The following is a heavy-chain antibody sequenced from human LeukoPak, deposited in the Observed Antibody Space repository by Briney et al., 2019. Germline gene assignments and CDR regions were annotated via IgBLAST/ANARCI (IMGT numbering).Heavy chain of an antibody. V-gene: IGHV4-59*08. D-gene: IGHD1-26*01. J-gene: IGHJ4*02. CDR1: GGSISSYY. CDR3: ASLDSVGATLDY. Sequence: SETLSLTCTVSGGSISSYYWSWIRQPPGKGLEWIGYIYYSGSTNYNPSLKSRVTISVDTSKNQFSLKLSSVTAADTAVYYCASLDSVGATLDYWGQGTPVTVSS. CDR2: IYYSGST.